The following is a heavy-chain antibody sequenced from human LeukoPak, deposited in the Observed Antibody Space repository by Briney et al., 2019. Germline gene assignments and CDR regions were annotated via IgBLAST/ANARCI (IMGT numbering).Heavy chain of an antibody. V-gene: IGHV1-2*02. J-gene: IGHJ4*02. Sequence: ASVKVSCKASGYTFTDYYIHWIRQAPGQGLEWMGWINPNRGGTSYAQNFQGRVTMTRDTPITTAYMELSRLRSDDTAVYYCARRQIDCSTTSCYFDYWGRGTLVTVSS. CDR3: ARRQIDCSTTSCYFDY. CDR1: GYTFTDYY. D-gene: IGHD2-2*01. CDR2: INPNRGGT.